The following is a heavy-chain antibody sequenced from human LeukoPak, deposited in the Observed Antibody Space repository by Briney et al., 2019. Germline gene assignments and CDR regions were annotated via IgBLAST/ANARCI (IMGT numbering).Heavy chain of an antibody. CDR3: ARNYDSSGSYGMDV. D-gene: IGHD3-22*01. CDR2: IIPIIGIA. CDR1: GGTFSSYA. J-gene: IGHJ6*02. Sequence: GASVKVSCKASGGTFSSYAINWVRQAPGQGLEWMGRIIPIIGIANYAQKFQGRVTITADKSTSTAYMELSSLRSEDTAVYYCARNYDSSGSYGMDVWGQGTTVTVSS. V-gene: IGHV1-69*04.